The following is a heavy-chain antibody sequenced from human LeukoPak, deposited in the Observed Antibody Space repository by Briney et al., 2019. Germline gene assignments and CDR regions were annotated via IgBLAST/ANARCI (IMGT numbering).Heavy chain of an antibody. Sequence: GGSLRLSCAASGFTFDDYAMHWVRQAPGKGLEWVSLISWDGGSTYYADSVKGRFTISRDNSKNSLYLQMNSLRAEDTAVYYCARGENYYDSSGYYSFDYWGQGTLVTVSS. J-gene: IGHJ4*02. CDR3: ARGENYYDSSGYYSFDY. V-gene: IGHV3-43D*03. CDR1: GFTFDDYA. D-gene: IGHD3-22*01. CDR2: ISWDGGST.